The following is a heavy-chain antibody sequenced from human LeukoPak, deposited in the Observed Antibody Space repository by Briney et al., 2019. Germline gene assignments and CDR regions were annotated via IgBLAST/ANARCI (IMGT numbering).Heavy chain of an antibody. CDR3: AKDVIAAAGTSDFDY. V-gene: IGHV3-23*01. D-gene: IGHD6-13*01. J-gene: IGHJ4*02. CDR2: ISGGGGGT. Sequence: PGGSLRLSCAASGFTFSSYAMSWVRQAPGKGLEWVSAISGGGGGTYWADSVKGRFSISRDNSKNTLYLQMNSLRAEDTAVYYCAKDVIAAAGTSDFDYWGQGTLVTVSS. CDR1: GFTFSSYA.